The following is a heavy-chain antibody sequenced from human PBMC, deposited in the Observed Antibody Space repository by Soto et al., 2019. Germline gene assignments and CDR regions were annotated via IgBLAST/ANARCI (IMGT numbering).Heavy chain of an antibody. CDR1: VDIVSSNTAA. CDR2: TYYRSNWRH. CDR3: ARGVAGTGFDL. J-gene: IGHJ4*02. Sequence: SQTLALTCVISVDIVSSNTAAGNCIRSSPSRGLEWLGRTYYRSNWRHDYAVSVKSRITVNPDTSKNHFSLQLNSVTPDDTAVYYCARGVAGTGFDLWGQGTLVTVSS. D-gene: IGHD6-19*01. V-gene: IGHV6-1*01.